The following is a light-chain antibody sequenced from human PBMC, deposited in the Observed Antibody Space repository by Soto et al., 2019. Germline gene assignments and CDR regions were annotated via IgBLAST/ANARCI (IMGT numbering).Light chain of an antibody. Sequence: ENVLTPSPGTPSLSPGGRATLPCRASQSLSINYVAWYQQRPGQAPRLLIFAASSRAAGIPDRFSGSGSGTDFTLDISRLEPEDFAVYYCQEYENTPGTFGRGTRLEIK. J-gene: IGKJ5*01. CDR1: QSLSINY. V-gene: IGKV3-20*01. CDR3: QEYENTPGT. CDR2: AAS.